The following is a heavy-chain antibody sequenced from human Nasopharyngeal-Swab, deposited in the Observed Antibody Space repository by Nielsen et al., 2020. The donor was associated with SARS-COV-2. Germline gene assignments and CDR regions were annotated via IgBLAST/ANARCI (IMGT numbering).Heavy chain of an antibody. CDR2: INHSGST. D-gene: IGHD3-9*01. Sequence: SETLSLTCAVYGGSFSGYYWSWNRQPPGKGLEWIGEINHSGSTNYNPSLKSRVTISVDTSKNQFSLKLNSVTAADTAVYYCARGRLRYFDWLPRGGYWFDPWGQGTLVTVSS. CDR1: GGSFSGYY. CDR3: ARGRLRYFDWLPRGGYWFDP. V-gene: IGHV4-34*01. J-gene: IGHJ5*02.